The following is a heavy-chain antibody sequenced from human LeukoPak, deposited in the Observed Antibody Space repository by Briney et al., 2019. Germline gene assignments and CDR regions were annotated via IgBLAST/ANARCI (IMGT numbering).Heavy chain of an antibody. J-gene: IGHJ4*02. CDR1: GFTFSSYA. D-gene: IGHD2-21*02. CDR2: NSGTGGST. Sequence: GGSLRLSCAASGFTFSSYAMSWVRQAPGKGLEWLSDNSGTGGSTYYADSVKGRFTISRDNSKNTLYLQINSLRVEDTAVYYCARVSPEIVVVTGTGAPDYWGQGTLVTVSS. V-gene: IGHV3-23*01. CDR3: ARVSPEIVVVTGTGAPDY.